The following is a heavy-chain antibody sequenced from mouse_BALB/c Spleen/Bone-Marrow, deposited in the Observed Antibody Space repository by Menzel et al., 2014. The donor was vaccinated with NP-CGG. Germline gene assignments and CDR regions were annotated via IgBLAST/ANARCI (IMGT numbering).Heavy chain of an antibody. V-gene: IGHV5-17*02. CDR2: ISSGRSTI. CDR1: GFTLSSFG. Sequence: EVNVVESGGGLLQPGGTRKLPCAASGFTLSSFGMHWVRQAPEKGLEWLAYISSGRSTIHYAVTGKGRLTISREKPKNTLFLQMSSVRSEYAAMYYCARRREAYGNIRRGYAMDYWGQGTSVTVST. D-gene: IGHD2-1*01. J-gene: IGHJ4*01. CDR3: ARRREAYGNIRRGYAMDY.